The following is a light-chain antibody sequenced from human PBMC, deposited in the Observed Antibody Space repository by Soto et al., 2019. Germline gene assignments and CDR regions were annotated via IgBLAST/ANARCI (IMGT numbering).Light chain of an antibody. CDR2: GAS. Sequence: EIVLTQSPCTLSLSPGERGTLSCSASQSVNNNYLAWYQQKRGQPPRLLIHGASSRATGIPDRFSGSGSVTEVPLTISGLEPEDFAVYYCQQYSIPPMYTFGQGTQVEIK. V-gene: IGKV3-20*01. CDR3: QQYSIPPMYT. CDR1: QSVNNNY. J-gene: IGKJ2*01.